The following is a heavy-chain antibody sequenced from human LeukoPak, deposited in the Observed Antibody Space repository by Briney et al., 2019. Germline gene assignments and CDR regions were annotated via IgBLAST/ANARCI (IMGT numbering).Heavy chain of an antibody. V-gene: IGHV4-39*07. CDR3: ARAILVRGQTWVATTPLYFDY. Sequence: KPSETLSLTCTVSGGSISSSSYYWGWIRQPPGKGLEWIGSIYYSGSTYYNPSLKSRVTISVDTSKNQFSLKLSSVTAADTAVYYCARAILVRGQTWVATTPLYFDYWGQGTLVTVSS. CDR2: IYYSGST. CDR1: GGSISSSSYY. D-gene: IGHD5-12*01. J-gene: IGHJ4*02.